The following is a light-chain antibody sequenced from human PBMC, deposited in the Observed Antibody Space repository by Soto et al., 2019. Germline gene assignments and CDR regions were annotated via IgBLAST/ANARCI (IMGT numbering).Light chain of an antibody. CDR2: LNSDGTH. J-gene: IGLJ3*02. V-gene: IGLV4-69*01. Sequence: QLVLTQSPSASASLGASVKLTCTLSSGHSTYAIAWHQQQSEKGPRYLMKLNSDGTHSEGDGIPDRFSGSSSGAERYLTISLLQSEDEADYYCQTWVTGPPWVFGGGTKLTVL. CDR3: QTWVTGPPWV. CDR1: SGHSTYA.